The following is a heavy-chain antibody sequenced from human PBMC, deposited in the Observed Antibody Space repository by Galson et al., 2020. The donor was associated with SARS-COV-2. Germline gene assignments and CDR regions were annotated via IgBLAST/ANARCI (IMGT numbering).Heavy chain of an antibody. CDR3: ARDTPITLVGATIVNSDY. J-gene: IGHJ4*02. CDR1: GYTFTNYG. D-gene: IGHD1-26*01. CDR2: ISAYNGDT. Sequence: ASVKVSCKASGYTFTNYGISWVRQAPGQGLEWMGWISAYNGDTNYAQKLQGRVTMTTDTSTNTAYMELRSLRSDDTAVYYCARDTPITLVGATIVNSDYWGQGTLVTVSS. V-gene: IGHV1-18*01.